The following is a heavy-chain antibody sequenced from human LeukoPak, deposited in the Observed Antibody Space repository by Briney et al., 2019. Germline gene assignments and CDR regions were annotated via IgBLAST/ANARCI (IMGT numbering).Heavy chain of an antibody. CDR3: AKGAGGFSYYNWFDP. CDR1: GGSISSSPYY. D-gene: IGHD5-18*01. Sequence: SEALSLTCTVSGGSISSSPYYWGWIRQPPGKGLEWIGSIYYSGTTHYSPSLESRVTISVDTSKNQFSLKLASVTAADTAIYYCAKGAGGFSYYNWFDPWGQGTLVTVSS. V-gene: IGHV4-39*07. CDR2: IYYSGTT. J-gene: IGHJ5*02.